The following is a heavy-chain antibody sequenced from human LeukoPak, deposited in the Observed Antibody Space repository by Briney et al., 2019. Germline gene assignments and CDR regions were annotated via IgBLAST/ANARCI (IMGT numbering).Heavy chain of an antibody. V-gene: IGHV3-23*01. CDR2: ISGSGGST. CDR3: ARGYCSGGSCYHAFDT. D-gene: IGHD2-15*01. J-gene: IGHJ3*02. CDR1: GFTFGTYW. Sequence: GGSLRLSCAASGFTFGTYWMSWVRQAPGKGLEWVSAISGSGGSTYYADSVKGRFTISRDNSKNTLYLQMNSLRAEDTAVYYCARGYCSGGSCYHAFDTWGQGTMVTVSS.